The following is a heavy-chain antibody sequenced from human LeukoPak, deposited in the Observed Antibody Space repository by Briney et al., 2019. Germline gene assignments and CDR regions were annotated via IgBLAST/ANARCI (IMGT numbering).Heavy chain of an antibody. D-gene: IGHD3-16*02. J-gene: IGHJ6*03. CDR2: IRNDGAKT. Sequence: GGSLRLSCVGSTFTFSNYGMHWVRQAPGKGLEWVAFIRNDGAKTYYADSAKGRFTISRDNSRNTLYLQMNCLTAEDTAVFYCAKDGVILAPGVYWYMDVWGRGTTVTVSS. CDR3: AKDGVILAPGVYWYMDV. CDR1: TFTFSNYG. V-gene: IGHV3-30*02.